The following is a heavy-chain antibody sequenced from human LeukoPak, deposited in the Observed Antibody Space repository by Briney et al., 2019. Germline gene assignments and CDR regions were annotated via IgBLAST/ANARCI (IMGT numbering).Heavy chain of an antibody. CDR1: GFTFRSSA. CDR2: ISRTGGST. J-gene: IGHJ4*02. CDR3: AKESGYGSGIDY. D-gene: IGHD3-10*01. V-gene: IGHV3-23*01. Sequence: GGSLRLSCAPSGFTFRSSAMSWVRQAPGKGLEWVSAISRTGGSTYYADSVKGRFTISRDNSKNTLYLQMDSLRAEDTAVYYCAKESGYGSGIDYWGQGTLVTVSS.